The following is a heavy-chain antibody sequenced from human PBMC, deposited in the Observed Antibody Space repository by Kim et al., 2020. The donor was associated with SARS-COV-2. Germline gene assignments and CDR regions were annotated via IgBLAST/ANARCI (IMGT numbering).Heavy chain of an antibody. V-gene: IGHV4-34*01. D-gene: IGHD3-10*01. J-gene: IGHJ4*02. CDR3: ARKYGSGSYFRV. CDR1: GGSFSGYY. Sequence: SETLSLTCAVYGGSFSGYYWSWIRQPPGKGLEWIGEINHSGSTNYNPSLKSRVTISVDTSKNQFSLKLSSVTAADTAVYYCARKYGSGSYFRVWGQGTLVTVSS. CDR2: INHSGST.